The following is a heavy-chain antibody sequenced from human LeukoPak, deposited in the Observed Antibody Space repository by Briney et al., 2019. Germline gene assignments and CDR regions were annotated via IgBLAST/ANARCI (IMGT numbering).Heavy chain of an antibody. J-gene: IGHJ4*02. D-gene: IGHD4-17*01. Sequence: SVKVSCKASGGTFSSYAISWVRQAPGQGLEWMGRIIPILGIANYAQKFQGRVTITADKSTSTAYMELSSLRSEDTAVYYCARDRTVTTSYYFDYWGQGTLVTVSS. CDR3: ARDRTVTTSYYFDY. V-gene: IGHV1-69*04. CDR2: IIPILGIA. CDR1: GGTFSSYA.